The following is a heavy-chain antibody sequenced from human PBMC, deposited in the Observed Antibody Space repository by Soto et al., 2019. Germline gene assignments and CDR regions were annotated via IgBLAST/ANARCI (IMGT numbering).Heavy chain of an antibody. Sequence: GASVKVSCKASGGTFSSYAISWVRQAPGQGLEWMGGIIPIFGTANYAQKFQGRVTITADESTSTAYMELSSLRSEDTAVYYCARVRWFGELLHYYYYGTDVWGQGTTVTVSS. J-gene: IGHJ6*02. V-gene: IGHV1-69*13. CDR3: ARVRWFGELLHYYYYGTDV. CDR1: GGTFSSYA. D-gene: IGHD3-10*01. CDR2: IIPIFGTA.